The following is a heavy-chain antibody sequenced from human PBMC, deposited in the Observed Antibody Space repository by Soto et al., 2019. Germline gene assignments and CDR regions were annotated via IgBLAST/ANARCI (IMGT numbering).Heavy chain of an antibody. CDR2: ISTYNSNR. CDR3: ALYCSSTSCYAH. V-gene: IGHV1-18*01. Sequence: ASVKVSCKVSGYTSTTYGVAWVRQAPGQGLEWVGWISTYNSNRDYAQKFQGRVTMSTDTSSRTVSIELRSLTSDDTAVYYCALYCSSTSCYAHWGQGTVVTVSS. J-gene: IGHJ4*02. CDR1: GYTSTTYG. D-gene: IGHD2-2*01.